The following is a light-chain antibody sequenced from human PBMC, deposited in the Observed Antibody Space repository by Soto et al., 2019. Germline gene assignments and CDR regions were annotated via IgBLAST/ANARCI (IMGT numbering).Light chain of an antibody. J-gene: IGLJ1*01. CDR2: EVN. V-gene: IGLV2-14*01. Sequence: QSVLTQPASVSGSPGQSITISCTGTSSDIGAYNYVSWYQQYPGRAPKLMIYEVNNRPSGVSNRFSGSKSGNTASLTISGLQAEDEADYYCSSYSTTSTLVFGSGTKVTVL. CDR1: SSDIGAYNY. CDR3: SSYSTTSTLV.